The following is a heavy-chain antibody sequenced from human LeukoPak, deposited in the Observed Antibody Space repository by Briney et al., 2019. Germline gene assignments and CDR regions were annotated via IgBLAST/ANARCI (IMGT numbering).Heavy chain of an antibody. CDR2: INPNSGGT. J-gene: IGHJ4*02. Sequence: GASVKVSCKASGYTFTGYYMHWVRQAPGQGLEWMGWINPNSGGTNYAQKFQGRVTMTRDTSISTAYMELSRLRSDDTAVYYCASGTYYDILTGYYTGLDYWGQGTLATVSS. V-gene: IGHV1-2*02. CDR1: GYTFTGYY. D-gene: IGHD3-9*01. CDR3: ASGTYYDILTGYYTGLDY.